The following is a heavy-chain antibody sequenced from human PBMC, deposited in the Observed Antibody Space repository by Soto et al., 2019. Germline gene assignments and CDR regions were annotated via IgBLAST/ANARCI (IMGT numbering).Heavy chain of an antibody. CDR1: GFTFSNAW. Sequence: GGSLRLSCAASGFTFSNAWMSWVRQAPGKGPEWVGRIKSKTDGGTTDYAAPVKGRFTISRDDSKNTLYLQMNSLKTEDTAVYYCTTAGIAVAGRGAFDIWGQGTMVTVSS. V-gene: IGHV3-15*01. J-gene: IGHJ3*02. CDR2: IKSKTDGGTT. CDR3: TTAGIAVAGRGAFDI. D-gene: IGHD6-19*01.